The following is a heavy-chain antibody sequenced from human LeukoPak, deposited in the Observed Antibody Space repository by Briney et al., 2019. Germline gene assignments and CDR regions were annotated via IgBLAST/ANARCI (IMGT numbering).Heavy chain of an antibody. Sequence: GGSLRLSCAASGFTFSGSAMHWVRQASGKGLEWVGRIRSKANSYATAYAASVKGRFTISRDDSKNTAYLQMNSLKTEDTAVYYCTRLDYGDYYGMDVWGQGTTVTVSS. CDR3: TRLDYGDYYGMDV. V-gene: IGHV3-73*01. CDR1: GFTFSGSA. D-gene: IGHD4-17*01. CDR2: IRSKANSYAT. J-gene: IGHJ6*02.